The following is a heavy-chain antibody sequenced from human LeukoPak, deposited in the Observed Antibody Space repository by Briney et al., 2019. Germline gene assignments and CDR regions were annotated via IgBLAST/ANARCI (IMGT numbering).Heavy chain of an antibody. J-gene: IGHJ5*02. Sequence: SETLSLTCAVYGGSFSGYYWSWIRQPPGKGLEWIGEINHSGSTNYNPSLKSRVTISVDTSKNQFSLKLSSVTAADTAVYYCARISRDIVVVVAATPVDWFDHWGQGTLVTVSS. V-gene: IGHV4-34*01. CDR1: GGSFSGYY. CDR3: ARISRDIVVVVAATPVDWFDH. CDR2: INHSGST. D-gene: IGHD2-15*01.